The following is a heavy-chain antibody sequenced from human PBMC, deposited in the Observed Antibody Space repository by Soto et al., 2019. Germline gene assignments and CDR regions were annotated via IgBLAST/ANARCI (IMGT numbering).Heavy chain of an antibody. CDR2: ISYDGSNQ. D-gene: IGHD3-16*02. J-gene: IGHJ4*02. V-gene: IGHV3-30*18. CDR3: AKALGELSPESYGH. CDR1: GFTFSSYG. Sequence: QVQLVESGGGVVQPGRSLRLSCAASGFTFSSYGMHWVRQAPGKGLEWVAIISYDGSNQYYADSVKGRFTISRDNSKNTLFLQMNSLRPEDTAVYYCAKALGELSPESYGHWGQGILVTVSS.